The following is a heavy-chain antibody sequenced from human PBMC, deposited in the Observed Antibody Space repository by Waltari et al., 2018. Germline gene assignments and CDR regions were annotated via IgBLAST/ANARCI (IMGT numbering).Heavy chain of an antibody. CDR2: INPNRGGT. CDR1: GYTFTGYY. CDR3: ARTPDSTKKGAAFDI. J-gene: IGHJ3*02. V-gene: IGHV1-2*06. D-gene: IGHD2-2*01. Sequence: QVQLVQSGAEVKKPGASVKVSCKASGYTFTGYYMHWVRQAPGQGLEWMGRINPNRGGTNYAQKFQGRVTMTRDTSISTAYMELSRLRSDDTAVYYCARTPDSTKKGAAFDIWGQGTMVTVSS.